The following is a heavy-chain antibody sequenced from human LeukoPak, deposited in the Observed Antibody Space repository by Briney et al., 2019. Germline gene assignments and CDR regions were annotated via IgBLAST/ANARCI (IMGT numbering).Heavy chain of an antibody. CDR3: ARDVLTGYPNWFDP. CDR1: GFTFSSYW. J-gene: IGHJ5*02. V-gene: IGHV3-7*03. CDR2: IKQDGSEK. D-gene: IGHD3-9*01. Sequence: GGSLRLSCAASGFTFSSYWMSWVRQAPGKGLEWVANIKQDGSEKYYVDSVKGRFTISRDNAKNSLYLQMNSLRAEDTAVYYSARDVLTGYPNWFDPWGQGTLVTVSS.